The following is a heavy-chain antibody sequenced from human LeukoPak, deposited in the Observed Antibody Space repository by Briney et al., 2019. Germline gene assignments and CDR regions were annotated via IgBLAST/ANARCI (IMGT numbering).Heavy chain of an antibody. CDR1: GGTFSSYA. Sequence: GASVKVSCKASGGTFSSYAISWVRQAPGQGLEWMGGIIPIFGTANYAQKFQGRVTITANESTSTAYMELSSLRSEDTAVYYCARGFRQLESQEVPRFRYWGQGTLVTVSS. J-gene: IGHJ4*02. CDR2: IIPIFGTA. CDR3: ARGFRQLESQEVPRFRY. V-gene: IGHV1-69*13. D-gene: IGHD1-1*01.